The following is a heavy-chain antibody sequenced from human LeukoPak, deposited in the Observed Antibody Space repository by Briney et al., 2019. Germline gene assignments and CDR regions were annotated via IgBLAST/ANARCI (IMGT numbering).Heavy chain of an antibody. CDR2: ISYDGSNK. D-gene: IGHD3-10*01. Sequence: PGGSLRLSCAASGFTFSSYGMHWVRQAPGKGLEWVAVISYDGSNKYYADSVKGRFTISRDNAKNTLYLQMNSLRAEDTAVYYCARVLRYYGSGSYSAMDVWGKGTTVTISS. J-gene: IGHJ6*03. CDR1: GFTFSSYG. CDR3: ARVLRYYGSGSYSAMDV. V-gene: IGHV3-30*03.